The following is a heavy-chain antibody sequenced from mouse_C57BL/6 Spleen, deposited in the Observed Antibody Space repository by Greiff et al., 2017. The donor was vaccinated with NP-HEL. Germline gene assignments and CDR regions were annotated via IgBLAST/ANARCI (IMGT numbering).Heavy chain of an antibody. Sequence: EVQLQQSGPALAKPGASVMISCKASGYTFPDYYMNWVKQSHGMSLEWIGDINPNNGGTSYNQKFKGKATLTVDNSSSTAYMELRSLTSEDSAVYYCARVSNYGDLDYWGQGTTLTVSS. V-gene: IGHV1-26*01. J-gene: IGHJ2*01. CDR1: GYTFPDYY. CDR2: INPNNGGT. D-gene: IGHD2-5*01. CDR3: ARVSNYGDLDY.